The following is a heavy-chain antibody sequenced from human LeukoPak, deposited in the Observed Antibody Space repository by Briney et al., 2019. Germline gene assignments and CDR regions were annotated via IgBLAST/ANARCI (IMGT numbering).Heavy chain of an antibody. D-gene: IGHD2-2*01. CDR3: AGLTPAFDY. Sequence: SETLSLTCTVSGGSISSSSYYWGWIRQPPGKGLEWIGRIYTSGSTNYNPSLKSRVTMSVDTSKNQFSLKLSSVTAADTAVYYCAGLTPAFDYWGQGTLVTVSS. V-gene: IGHV4-39*07. CDR2: IYTSGST. CDR1: GGSISSSSYY. J-gene: IGHJ4*02.